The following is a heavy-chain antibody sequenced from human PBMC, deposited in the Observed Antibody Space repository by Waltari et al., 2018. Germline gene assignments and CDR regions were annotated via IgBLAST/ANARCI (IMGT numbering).Heavy chain of an antibody. Sequence: QVQLQESGPGLVKPSATLSLICTASGGSIGRYYWSVNRPPAGKGLEWIGRIYASEDTNFNPSLKRRVTMSGDTSKNQFSLKLTSVTAADTAVYYCARHNLKNSGGWSGGYWGQGTLVIVSS. V-gene: IGHV4-4*07. CDR2: IYASEDT. CDR3: ARHNLKNSGGWSGGY. CDR1: GGSIGRYY. J-gene: IGHJ4*02. D-gene: IGHD2-15*01.